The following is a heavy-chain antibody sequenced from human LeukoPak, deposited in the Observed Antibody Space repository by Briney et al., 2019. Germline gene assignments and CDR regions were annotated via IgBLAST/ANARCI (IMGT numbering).Heavy chain of an antibody. CDR2: IYNSGST. CDR1: GGSISSYY. V-gene: IGHV4-4*07. D-gene: IGHD2-2*01. J-gene: IGHJ5*02. CDR3: ARGAAAYWFDP. Sequence: PSETLSLTCTVSGGSISSYYWSWIRQPAGKGLEWIGRIYNSGSTNYNPSLKSRVTISVDKSKNQFSLKLSSVTAADTAVYYCARGAAAYWFDPWGQGTLVTVSS.